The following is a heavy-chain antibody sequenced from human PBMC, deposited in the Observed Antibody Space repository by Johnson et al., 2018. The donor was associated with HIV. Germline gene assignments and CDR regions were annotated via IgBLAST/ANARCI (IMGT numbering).Heavy chain of an antibody. CDR2: INSDGSST. D-gene: IGHD3-9*01. CDR3: ARAPSRLRYFDWSEDAFDI. CDR1: GFTFTSFA. Sequence: EVQLVESGGGVVQPARSLRLSCAASGFTFTSFAMHWVRQAPGKGLVWVSRINSDGSSTSYADSVKGRFTISRDNAKNTLYLQMNSLRAEDTAVYYCARAPSRLRYFDWSEDAFDIWGQGTMVTVSS. V-gene: IGHV3-74*02. J-gene: IGHJ3*02.